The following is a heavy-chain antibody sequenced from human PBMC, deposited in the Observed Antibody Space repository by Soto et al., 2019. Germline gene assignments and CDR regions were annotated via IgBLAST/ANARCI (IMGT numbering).Heavy chain of an antibody. CDR1: GGTFSSYA. J-gene: IGHJ4*02. CDR3: ARVWSAARPRLERRPVLPEFIN. CDR2: IIPIFGTA. D-gene: IGHD6-6*01. V-gene: IGHV1-69*13. Sequence: AVKVSCKASGGTFSSYAISWVRQAPGRGLEWMGGIIPIFGTANYAQKFQGRVTITADESTSTAYMELSSLRSEDTAVYYCARVWSAARPRLERRPVLPEFINWGQGTLVTVSS.